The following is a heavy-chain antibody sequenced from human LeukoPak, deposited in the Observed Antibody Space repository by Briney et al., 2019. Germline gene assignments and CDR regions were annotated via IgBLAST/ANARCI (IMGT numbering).Heavy chain of an antibody. CDR2: ISHSENT. J-gene: IGHJ5*02. CDR3: ARARKYNGNPNWIDL. D-gene: IGHD2-8*01. Sequence: SETLSLTCYVSGDSISSSYFWGWIRQSPGTGLEWIGSISHSENTFYNPSLKSRVTISVDTSKNHFSLNLSAATAADTAVYYCARARKYNGNPNWIDLWGQGVLVTVSS. V-gene: IGHV4-38-2*02. CDR1: GDSISSSYF.